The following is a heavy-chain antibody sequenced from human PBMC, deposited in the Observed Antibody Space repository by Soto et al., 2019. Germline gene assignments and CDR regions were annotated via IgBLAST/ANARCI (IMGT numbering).Heavy chain of an antibody. V-gene: IGHV1-8*01. Sequence: ASVKVSCKAAGYTFTNYDITWVRQAAGQGLEWVGWVNPNGGYTSYAQKFVGRVTMTRNTPLRTAYMELSSLTSGDTAVYYCARRYRPGWTHSWG. CDR3: ARRYRPGWTHS. CDR1: GYTFTNYD. CDR2: VNPNGGYT. J-gene: IGHJ5*01. D-gene: IGHD6-19*01.